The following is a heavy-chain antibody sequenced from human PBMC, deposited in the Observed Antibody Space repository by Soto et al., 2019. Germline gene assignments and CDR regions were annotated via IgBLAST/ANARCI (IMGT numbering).Heavy chain of an antibody. CDR1: GGSTRTYH. V-gene: IGHV4-4*07. J-gene: IGHJ5*02. CDR2: ISTTGGT. Sequence: SETLSLTCSVSGGSTRTYHWSWIRQPAGKGLEWIGRISTTGGTNYSPSLQSRVTMSLDTPKNQFSLELTSVTAADTAVYYCAKGAGPPWFDPWGQGTLVTVSS. CDR3: AKGAGPPWFDP.